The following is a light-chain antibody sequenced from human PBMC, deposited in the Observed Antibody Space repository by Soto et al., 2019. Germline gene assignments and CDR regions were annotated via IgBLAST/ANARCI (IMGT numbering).Light chain of an antibody. CDR3: QQRSNWLLT. J-gene: IGKJ4*01. Sequence: EIVLTQSPATLSLSPGERATLSCRASQSVSSYLAWYQQQPGQAPRLLIYDASNRATGIPARLSGSGSETDFTLTISSLEPEGFAVYYCQQRSNWLLTFGGGTKVEIK. V-gene: IGKV3-11*01. CDR1: QSVSSY. CDR2: DAS.